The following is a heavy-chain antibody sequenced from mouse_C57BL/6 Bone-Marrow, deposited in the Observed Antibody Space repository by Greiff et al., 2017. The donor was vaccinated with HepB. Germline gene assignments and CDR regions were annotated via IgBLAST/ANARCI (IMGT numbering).Heavy chain of an antibody. Sequence: VQLQQSGAELVRPGTSVKMSCKASGYTFTNYWIGWAKQRPGHGLEWIGDIYPGGGYTNYNEKFKGKATLTADKSSSTAYMQFSSLSSEDSAIFYCARREDCWAWFAYWGQGTLVTVSA. V-gene: IGHV1-63*01. CDR2: IYPGGGYT. J-gene: IGHJ3*01. CDR1: GYTFTNYW. CDR3: ARREDCWAWFAY.